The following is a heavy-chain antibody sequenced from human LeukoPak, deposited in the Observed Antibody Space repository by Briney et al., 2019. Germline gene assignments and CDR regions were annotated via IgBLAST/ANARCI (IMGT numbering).Heavy chain of an antibody. CDR1: GYTFTGYY. J-gene: IGHJ4*02. V-gene: IGHV1-2*02. Sequence: GASVKVSCKASGYTFTGYYMHWVRQAPGQGLEWMGWINPNSGGTNYAQKFQGRVTMTRDTSISTAHMELSRLRSDDTAVYYCARGITIFGVVIIDFDYWGQGTLVTVSS. CDR2: INPNSGGT. D-gene: IGHD3-3*01. CDR3: ARGITIFGVVIIDFDY.